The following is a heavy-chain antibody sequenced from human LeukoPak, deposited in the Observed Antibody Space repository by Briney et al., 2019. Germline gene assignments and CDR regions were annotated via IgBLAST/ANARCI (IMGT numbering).Heavy chain of an antibody. J-gene: IGHJ6*02. CDR3: ARELIRRSAQLPDYYGMDV. Sequence: PGGSLRLSCAASGFTFDDYGMSWVRQAPGKGLEWVSGINWNGGSTGYADSVKGRFTISRDNAKNSLYLQMNSLRAEDTAVYYCARELIRRSAQLPDYYGMDVWGQGTTVTVSS. D-gene: IGHD4-23*01. V-gene: IGHV3-20*04. CDR1: GFTFDDYG. CDR2: INWNGGST.